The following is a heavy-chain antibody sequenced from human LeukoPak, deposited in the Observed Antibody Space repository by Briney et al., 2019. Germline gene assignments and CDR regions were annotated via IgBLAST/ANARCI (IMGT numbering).Heavy chain of an antibody. Sequence: GGSLRLSCAASGFTFRNSGMRWVRQAPGKGLEWVAVISSDGIEKYYADSVKDRFTISRDNFKNSQYLQMNSLRVEDTAVYYCAKDAGRYLTWGYFDLWGRGTLVTVSS. D-gene: IGHD2-2*01. CDR2: ISSDGIEK. V-gene: IGHV3-30*18. CDR1: GFTFRNSG. J-gene: IGHJ2*01. CDR3: AKDAGRYLTWGYFDL.